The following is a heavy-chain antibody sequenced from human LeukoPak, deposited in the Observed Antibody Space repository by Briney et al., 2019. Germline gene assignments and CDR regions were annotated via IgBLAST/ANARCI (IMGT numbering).Heavy chain of an antibody. J-gene: IGHJ6*03. CDR1: GYTFTSYD. CDR3: ARGGSGSSWYGFYYYYMDV. D-gene: IGHD6-13*01. CDR2: MNTNSGNT. Sequence: ASVRVSCKASGYTFTSYDINWVRQAAGQGGEWMGWMNTNSGNTGYAQKFQGRVTMTRNTSISTAYMELSSLRSEDTAVYYCARGGSGSSWYGFYYYYMDVWGKGTTVTVSS. V-gene: IGHV1-8*01.